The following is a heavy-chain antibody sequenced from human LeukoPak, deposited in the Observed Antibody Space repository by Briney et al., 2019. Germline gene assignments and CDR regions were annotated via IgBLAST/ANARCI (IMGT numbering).Heavy chain of an antibody. CDR3: TRNIDIVVVVVATPCSP. J-gene: IGHJ5*02. CDR2: VRNRHSNYAT. V-gene: IGHV3-73*01. D-gene: IGHD2-15*01. CDR1: GFNISGSA. Sequence: GGSLKLSCEASGFNISGSAMHWVRQASGKGLEWVGHVRNRHSNYATAYAASVKGRFTISRDDSKNTAYLQMNSLKSEDTAVYYCTRNIDIVVVVVATPCSPWGQGILVTVSS.